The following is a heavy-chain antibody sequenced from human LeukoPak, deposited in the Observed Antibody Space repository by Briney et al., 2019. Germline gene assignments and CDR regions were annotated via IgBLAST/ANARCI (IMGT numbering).Heavy chain of an antibody. V-gene: IGHV3-74*01. CDR2: ITTDGSGT. CDR3: ARGAVAGANFDY. D-gene: IGHD1-26*01. CDR1: GFTFNSYW. J-gene: IGHJ4*02. Sequence: GGSPRLSCADSGFTFNSYWMHWVRQAPGKGLAWVSHITTDGSGTSYADSVKGRFTISRDNAKKTLYLQMNSLRAEDTAVYYCARGAVAGANFDYWGLGTLVTVSS.